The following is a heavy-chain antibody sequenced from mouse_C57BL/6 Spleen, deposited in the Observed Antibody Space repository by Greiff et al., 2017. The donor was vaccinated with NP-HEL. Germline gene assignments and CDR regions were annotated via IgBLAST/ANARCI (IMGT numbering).Heavy chain of an antibody. CDR3: ARGNSNDFDY. V-gene: IGHV1-63*01. J-gene: IGHJ2*01. CDR1: GYTFTNYW. Sequence: QVQLQQSGAELVRPGTSVKMSCKASGYTFTNYWIGWAKQRPGHGLEWIGDIYPGGGYTNYNETFKGKATLTADKSSSTGYMQVSSLTSEDAAIYYCARGNSNDFDYWGQGTTLTVSS. D-gene: IGHD2-5*01. CDR2: IYPGGGYT.